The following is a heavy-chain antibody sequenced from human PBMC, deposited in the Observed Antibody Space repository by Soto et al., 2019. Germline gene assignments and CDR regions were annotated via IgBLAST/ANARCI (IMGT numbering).Heavy chain of an antibody. CDR1: GFTFSSYG. Sequence: PGGSLRLSCAASGFTFSSYGMHWVRQAPGKGLEWVAVISYDGSNKYYADSVKGRFTISRDNSKNTLYLQMNSLRAEDTAVYYCAKDHIPASPDRIVVVPAAITHFDYWGQGTLVTVSS. J-gene: IGHJ4*02. CDR3: AKDHIPASPDRIVVVPAAITHFDY. CDR2: ISYDGSNK. D-gene: IGHD2-2*01. V-gene: IGHV3-30*18.